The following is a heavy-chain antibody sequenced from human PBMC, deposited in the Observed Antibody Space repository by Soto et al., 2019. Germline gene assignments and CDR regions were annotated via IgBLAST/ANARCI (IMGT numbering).Heavy chain of an antibody. CDR1: GFTFRTYS. Sequence: PGGSLRLSCAASGFTFRTYSMDWVRQAPGEGLVWVARINPDGSSTNHADSVKGRFTISRDSAKDTLYLQMNSLRAEDTAMYYCARDFEGLSVWGQGTTVTVSS. J-gene: IGHJ6*02. V-gene: IGHV3-74*01. CDR3: ARDFEGLSV. D-gene: IGHD3-9*01. CDR2: INPDGSST.